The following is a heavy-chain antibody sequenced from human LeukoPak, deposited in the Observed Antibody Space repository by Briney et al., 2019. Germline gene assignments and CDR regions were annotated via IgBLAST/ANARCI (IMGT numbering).Heavy chain of an antibody. CDR3: ARDLYCSGGSCYSGVVDY. J-gene: IGHJ4*02. CDR1: GFTFSSYA. Sequence: GGSLRLSCAASGFTFSSYAMHWVRQAPGKGLEWVAVISYDGSNKYYADPVKGRFTISRDNSKNTLYLQMNSLRAEDTAVYYCARDLYCSGGSCYSGVVDYWGQGTLVTVSS. V-gene: IGHV3-30-3*01. D-gene: IGHD2-15*01. CDR2: ISYDGSNK.